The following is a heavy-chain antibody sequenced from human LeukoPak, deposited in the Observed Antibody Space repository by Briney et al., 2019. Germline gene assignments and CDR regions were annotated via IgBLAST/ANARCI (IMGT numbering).Heavy chain of an antibody. CDR2: IYTSGST. V-gene: IGHV4-4*09. CDR3: ARTGIAPPFYYYYMDV. Sequence: SETLSLTCAVYGGSFSGYYWSWIRQPPGKGLEWIGYIYTSGSTNYNPSLKSRVTISVDTSKNQFSLKLSSVTAADTAVYYCARTGIAPPFYYYYMDVWGKGTTVTVSS. J-gene: IGHJ6*03. D-gene: IGHD6-6*01. CDR1: GGSFSGYY.